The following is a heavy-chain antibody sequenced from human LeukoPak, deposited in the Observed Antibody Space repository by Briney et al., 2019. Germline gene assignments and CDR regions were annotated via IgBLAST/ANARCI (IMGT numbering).Heavy chain of an antibody. CDR2: IYYSGST. V-gene: IGHV4-39*07. D-gene: IGHD3-22*01. CDR3: AREDRIYYDSSGYYFE. Sequence: SETLSLTCTVSGGSISSSSYYWGWIRQPPGKGLEWIGSIYYSGSTYYNPSFKSRVTISVDTSKNQFSLKLSSVTAADTAVYYCAREDRIYYDSSGYYFEWGQGTLVTVSS. CDR1: GGSISSSSYY. J-gene: IGHJ4*02.